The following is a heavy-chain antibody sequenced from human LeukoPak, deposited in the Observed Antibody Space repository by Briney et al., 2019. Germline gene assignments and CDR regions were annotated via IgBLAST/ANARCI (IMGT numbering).Heavy chain of an antibody. CDR3: ARGDSSSWFKIDH. CDR2: ISYDGSNK. V-gene: IGHV3-30*04. Sequence: PGRSLRLSCAASGFTFSSYAMHWVRQAPGKGLEWVAVISYDGSNKYYADSVKGRFTISRDNSKNTLYLQMNSLRAEDTAVYYCARGDSSSWFKIDHWGQGTLVTVSS. CDR1: GFTFSSYA. D-gene: IGHD6-13*01. J-gene: IGHJ4*02.